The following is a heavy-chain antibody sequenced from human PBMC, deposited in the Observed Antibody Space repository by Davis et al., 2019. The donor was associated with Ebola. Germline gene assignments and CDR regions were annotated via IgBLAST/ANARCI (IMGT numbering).Heavy chain of an antibody. D-gene: IGHD3-10*01. J-gene: IGHJ6*02. V-gene: IGHV4-34*01. CDR1: GGSFSGYY. CDR2: INYSGST. CDR3: ARGGGFGGYGMDV. Sequence: MPSETLSLTCAVYGGSFSGYYWIWIRQPPGKGLEWIGEINYSGSTNYNPSLKSRVTISVDTSKNQFSLKLSSVTAADTAVYYCARGGGFGGYGMDVWGQGTTVTVSS.